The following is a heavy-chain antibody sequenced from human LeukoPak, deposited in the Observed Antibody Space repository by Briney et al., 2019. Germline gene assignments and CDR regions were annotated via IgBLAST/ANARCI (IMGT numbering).Heavy chain of an antibody. J-gene: IGHJ6*02. CDR3: ARASGSYFYYYGMDV. CDR2: IYYSGST. D-gene: IGHD1-26*01. CDR1: GGSIRSYY. V-gene: IGHV4-59*01. Sequence: SETLSLTCTVSGGSIRSYYWSWIRQPPGKGLEWIGYIYYSGSTNYNPSLKSRVTISVDTSKNQFSLKLSSVTAADTAVYYCARASGSYFYYYGMDVWAKGPRSPSP.